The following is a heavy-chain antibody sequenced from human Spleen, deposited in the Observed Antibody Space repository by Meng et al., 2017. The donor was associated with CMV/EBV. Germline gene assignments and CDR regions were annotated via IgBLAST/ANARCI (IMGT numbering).Heavy chain of an antibody. CDR1: GGSVSRGSYY. Sequence: GSLRLSCTVSGGSVSRGSYYWSWIRQPPGNGLEWIGYIYYSGSTNYNPSLKSRVTISVDTSKNQFSLKLSSVTAADTAVYYLARAQGGWFDPWGQGTLVTVSS. J-gene: IGHJ5*02. CDR2: IYYSGST. V-gene: IGHV4-61*01. CDR3: ARAQGGWFDP. D-gene: IGHD1-26*01.